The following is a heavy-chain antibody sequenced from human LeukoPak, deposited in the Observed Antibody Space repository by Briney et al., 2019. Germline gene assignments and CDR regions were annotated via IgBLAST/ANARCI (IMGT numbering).Heavy chain of an antibody. CDR2: INPSGGST. V-gene: IGHV1-46*01. CDR1: GYTFTSYY. Sequence: ASVKVSCKASGYTFTSYYMHWVRQAPGQGLEWMGIINPSGGSTSYARKFQGRVTMTRDTSTSTVYMELSSLRSEDTAVYYCARDLRELPSKYYFDYWGQGTLVTVSS. D-gene: IGHD1-26*01. J-gene: IGHJ4*02. CDR3: ARDLRELPSKYYFDY.